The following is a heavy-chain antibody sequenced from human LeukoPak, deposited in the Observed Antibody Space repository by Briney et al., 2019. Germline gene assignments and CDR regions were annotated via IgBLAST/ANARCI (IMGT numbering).Heavy chain of an antibody. J-gene: IGHJ4*02. V-gene: IGHV4-59*01. D-gene: IGHD2-2*01. CDR3: ARDGSTSRYQHYFDY. CDR1: GGSISSYY. Sequence: SETLSLTCTVSGGSISSYYWSWIRQHPGKGLEWLGFIYYSGSTTYNPSLKSRVTISVDTSKNQFSLKLSSVTAADTAVYYCARDGSTSRYQHYFDYWGQGTLVTVSS. CDR2: IYYSGST.